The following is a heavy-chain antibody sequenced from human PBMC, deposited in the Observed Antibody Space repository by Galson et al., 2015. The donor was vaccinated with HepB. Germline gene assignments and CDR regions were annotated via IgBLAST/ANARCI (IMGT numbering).Heavy chain of an antibody. CDR1: AFTFSRYG. V-gene: IGHV3-30*03. D-gene: IGHD3-3*01. J-gene: IGHJ6*03. Sequence: SLRLSCAASAFTFSRYGMHWVRQAPGKGLEWVAGISYDGGNKDYADSVKGRFTISRDNSKNTLYLQINNLRTEDTAVYYCARGGYFCSGYYPGNYYYYMDAGGKGTAVTASS. CDR3: ARGGYFCSGYYPGNYYYYMDA. CDR2: ISYDGGNK.